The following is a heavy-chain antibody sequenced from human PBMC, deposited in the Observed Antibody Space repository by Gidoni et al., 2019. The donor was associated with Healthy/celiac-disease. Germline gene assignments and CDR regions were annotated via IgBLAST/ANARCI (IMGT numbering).Heavy chain of an antibody. J-gene: IGHJ3*02. V-gene: IGHV3-23*01. D-gene: IGHD6-13*01. CDR3: AKLYSSSWYPLDAFDI. CDR2: ISGSGGST. Sequence: GKGLEWVSAISGSGGSTYYAASLKCRFTISRDNSKNTLYLQMNTLRAEDTAVYYCAKLYSSSWYPLDAFDIWGQGTMVTVSS.